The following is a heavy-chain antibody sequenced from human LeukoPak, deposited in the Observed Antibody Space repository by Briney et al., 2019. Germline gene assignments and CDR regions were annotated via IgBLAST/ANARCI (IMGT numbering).Heavy chain of an antibody. D-gene: IGHD3-3*01. CDR3: TRDYDFWSGSRYYFDY. CDR2: IRSKAYGGTT. Sequence: PGGSLRLSCAASGLTFSSQWMSWVRQAPGKGLEWVGFIRSKAYGGTTEYAASVKGRFTISRDDSKSIAYLQMNSLKTEDTAVYYCTRDYDFWSGSRYYFDYWGQGTLVTVSS. CDR1: GLTFSSQW. J-gene: IGHJ4*02. V-gene: IGHV3-49*04.